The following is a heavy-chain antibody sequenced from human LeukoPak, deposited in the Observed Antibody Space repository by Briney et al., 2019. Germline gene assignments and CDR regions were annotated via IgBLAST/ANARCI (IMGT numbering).Heavy chain of an antibody. D-gene: IGHD2-15*01. V-gene: IGHV3-23*01. CDR2: ISNNGGYT. CDR1: GFTFSSSA. J-gene: IGHJ4*02. Sequence: AGGSLRLSCAASGFTFSSSAMSWVRQAPGKGLEWVLAISNNGGYTYYADSVQGRFTISRDNPKSTLCLQMNSLRAEDTAVYYCAKQLGYCSDGSCYFPYWGQGTLVTVSS. CDR3: AKQLGYCSDGSCYFPY.